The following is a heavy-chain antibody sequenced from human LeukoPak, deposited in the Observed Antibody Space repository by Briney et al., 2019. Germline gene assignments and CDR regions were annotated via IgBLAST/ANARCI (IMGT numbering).Heavy chain of an antibody. V-gene: IGHV4-59*08. Sequence: PSETLSLTCTVSGGSISTYYWSWIRQPPGKGLESIGYIYYSGSTNYNPSLKSRVTISVDTSKNQFSLKPSSVTAADTAVYYCARHDYGSGSYMDFWGQGTLVTVSS. CDR3: ARHDYGSGSYMDF. CDR2: IYYSGST. CDR1: GGSISTYY. J-gene: IGHJ4*02. D-gene: IGHD3-10*01.